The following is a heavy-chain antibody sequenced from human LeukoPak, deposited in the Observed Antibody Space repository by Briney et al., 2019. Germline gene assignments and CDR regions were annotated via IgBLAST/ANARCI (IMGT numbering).Heavy chain of an antibody. J-gene: IGHJ4*02. D-gene: IGHD3-3*02. CDR2: ISSSSSYI. V-gene: IGHV3-21*01. CDR3: ARDLAY. Sequence: GGSLRLSCAASGFTFSSYSMNWVRQAPGKGLEWVSSISSSSSYIYYAVSVKGRFTISRDNAKNSLYLQMNSLRAEDTAVYYCARDLAYWGQGTLVTVSS. CDR1: GFTFSSYS.